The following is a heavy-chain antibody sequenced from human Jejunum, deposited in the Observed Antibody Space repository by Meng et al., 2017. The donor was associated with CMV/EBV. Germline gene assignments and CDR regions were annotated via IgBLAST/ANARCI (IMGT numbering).Heavy chain of an antibody. Sequence: GFMFDDYGMSWVRQAPGKGLEWVSGINWNGGSTDYADSVKGRFTISRDNAKNSVYLQMNRLRAEDTAVYYCARAIDYGDPNWFDPWGQGTLVTVSS. CDR2: INWNGGST. CDR3: ARAIDYGDPNWFDP. D-gene: IGHD4-17*01. CDR1: GFMFDDYG. V-gene: IGHV3-20*03. J-gene: IGHJ5*02.